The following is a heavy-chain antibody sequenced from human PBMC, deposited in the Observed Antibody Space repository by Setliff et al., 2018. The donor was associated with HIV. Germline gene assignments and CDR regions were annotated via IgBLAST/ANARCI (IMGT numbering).Heavy chain of an antibody. CDR3: ANSYSASGNYHYYDYLDV. Sequence: PGESLKISCATSGFTFSPYAIHWVRQAPGMGLEWVAMIWADEITKFYADSVKGRFTISRDNSKNTMYLQMNTLRVEDTAVYDCANSYSASGNYHYYDYLDVWGKGTTVTVSS. CDR2: IWADEITK. D-gene: IGHD3-10*01. CDR1: GFTFSPYA. J-gene: IGHJ6*03. V-gene: IGHV3-33*06.